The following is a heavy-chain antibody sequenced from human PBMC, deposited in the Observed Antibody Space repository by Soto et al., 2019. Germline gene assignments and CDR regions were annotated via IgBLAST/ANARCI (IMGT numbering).Heavy chain of an antibody. Sequence: PSQTLSLTCAISGDSVSSNSAAWNWIRQSPSRGLEWLGRTYYRSKWYNDYAVSVKSRITINPDTSKNQFSLQLNSVTPEDTAVYYCAREPPEYYYGSGSYSKWGSNWFDPWGQGTLVTVSS. V-gene: IGHV6-1*01. CDR3: AREPPEYYYGSGSYSKWGSNWFDP. CDR1: GDSVSSNSAA. D-gene: IGHD3-10*01. CDR2: TYYRSKWYN. J-gene: IGHJ5*02.